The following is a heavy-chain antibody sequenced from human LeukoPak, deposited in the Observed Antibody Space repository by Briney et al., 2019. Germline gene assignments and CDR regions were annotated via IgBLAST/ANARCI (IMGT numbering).Heavy chain of an antibody. V-gene: IGHV3-7*02. D-gene: IGHD6-19*01. CDR3: TRLRAGDYFDY. J-gene: IGHJ4*02. CDR2: IKEDGSEK. Sequence: GGSLRLSCAASGFTFSSYWMSWVRQAPGKGLEWVANIKEDGSEKYYVDSVKGRLTISRDTAKSSLYLQMNSLRAEDTAVYYCTRLRAGDYFDYWGQGTLVTVSS. CDR1: GFTFSSYW.